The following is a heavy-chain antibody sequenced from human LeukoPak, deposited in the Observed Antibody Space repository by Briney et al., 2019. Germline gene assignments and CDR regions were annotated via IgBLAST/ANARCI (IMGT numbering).Heavy chain of an antibody. Sequence: PGGSLRLSCSASGCSFSSCAMLWVRQAPGKGLEYVSGISSNGGSTYYADSVKGRFTISRDNSKNTLYLQMSSLRAEDTAVYYCVKDYYGSGSYFDYWGQGTLVTVSS. V-gene: IGHV3-64D*06. D-gene: IGHD3-10*01. CDR3: VKDYYGSGSYFDY. J-gene: IGHJ4*02. CDR1: GCSFSSCA. CDR2: ISSNGGST.